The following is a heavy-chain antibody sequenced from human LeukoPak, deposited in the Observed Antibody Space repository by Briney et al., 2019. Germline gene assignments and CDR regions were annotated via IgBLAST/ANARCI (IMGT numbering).Heavy chain of an antibody. CDR2: IYHSGTT. CDR3: AAEQQLVQGGLDY. CDR1: GDSIRSSNW. J-gene: IGHJ4*02. D-gene: IGHD6-13*01. V-gene: IGHV4-4*02. Sequence: SGTLSLTCTVSGDSIRSSNWWSWVRQPPGKGLEWIGEIYHSGTTNYNPSLKSRVTISFATSTNQFFLDLSPVTAADTAVYYCAAEQQLVQGGLDYWGQGTLVTVSS.